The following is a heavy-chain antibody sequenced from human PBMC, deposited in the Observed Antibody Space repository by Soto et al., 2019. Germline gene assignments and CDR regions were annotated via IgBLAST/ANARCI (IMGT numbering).Heavy chain of an antibody. Sequence: QVTLKESGPVLVKPTETLTLTCTVSGFSLSNARMGVSWIRQPPGKALEWLAHIFSNDEKSYSTSLKSRLTISKDTSKSQVVLTMTNMDPVDTATYYCARISWRQPGIPVAGTEKFYFDYWGQGTLLTVSS. CDR2: IFSNDEK. V-gene: IGHV2-26*01. J-gene: IGHJ4*02. CDR1: GFSLSNARMG. CDR3: ARISWRQPGIPVAGTEKFYFDY. D-gene: IGHD6-19*01.